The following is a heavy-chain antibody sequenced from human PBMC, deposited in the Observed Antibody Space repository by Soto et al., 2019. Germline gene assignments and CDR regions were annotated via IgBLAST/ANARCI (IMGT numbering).Heavy chain of an antibody. CDR3: AREIGVKDNGDYGDY. J-gene: IGHJ4*02. D-gene: IGHD4-17*01. CDR2: ISGYNGNT. V-gene: IGHV1-18*01. Sequence: QVQLVQSGTEVKKPGASVKVYCKASGYTFTNYGITWVRQAPGRGLEWMGWISGYNGNTKYAQKFQGRVTMTTDTFTSTAYMELRSLRADDTAVYYCAREIGVKDNGDYGDYWGQGTVVTVAA. CDR1: GYTFTNYG.